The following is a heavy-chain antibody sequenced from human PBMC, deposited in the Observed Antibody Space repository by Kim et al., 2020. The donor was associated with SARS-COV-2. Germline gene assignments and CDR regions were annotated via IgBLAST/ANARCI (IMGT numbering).Heavy chain of an antibody. CDR3: ARASWRTYLGAFDI. CDR2: ISSSSSYI. Sequence: GGSLRLSCAASGFTFSSYSMNWVRQAPGKGLEWVSSISSSSSYIYYADSVKGRFTISRDNAKNSLYLQMNSLRAEDTAVYYCARASWRTYLGAFDIWGQGTMVTVSS. D-gene: IGHD1-1*01. CDR1: GFTFSSYS. V-gene: IGHV3-21*01. J-gene: IGHJ3*02.